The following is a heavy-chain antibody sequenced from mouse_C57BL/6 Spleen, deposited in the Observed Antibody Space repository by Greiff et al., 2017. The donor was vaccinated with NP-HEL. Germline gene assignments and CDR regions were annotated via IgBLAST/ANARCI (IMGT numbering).Heavy chain of an antibody. V-gene: IGHV1-69*01. CDR1: GYTFTSYW. CDR2: IDPSDSYT. J-gene: IGHJ4*01. CDR3: AREEGDAMDY. Sequence: QVQLQQSGAELVMPGASVKLSCKASGYTFTSYWMHWVKQRPGQGLEWIGEIDPSDSYTNYNQKFKGKSTLTVDKSSSTAYMQLSSLTSEDSAVYYCAREEGDAMDYWGQGTSVTVSS.